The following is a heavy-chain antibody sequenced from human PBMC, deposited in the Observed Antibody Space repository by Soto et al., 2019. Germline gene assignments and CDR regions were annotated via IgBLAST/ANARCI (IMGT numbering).Heavy chain of an antibody. J-gene: IGHJ3*02. Sequence: PGGSLRLSCAASGFTFSSYAMHWVRQAPGKGLEWVAVISYDGSNKYYADSVKGRFTISRDNSKNTLYLQMNSLRAEDTAVYYCTKSRYFLWRQVIWGHGTLVTVSS. CDR3: TKSRYFLWRQVI. CDR1: GFTFSSYA. CDR2: ISYDGSNK. V-gene: IGHV3-30-3*02. D-gene: IGHD3-9*01.